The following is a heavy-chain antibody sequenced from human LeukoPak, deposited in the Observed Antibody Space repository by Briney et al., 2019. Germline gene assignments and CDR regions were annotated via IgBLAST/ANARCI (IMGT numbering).Heavy chain of an antibody. CDR1: GFSFNTYA. Sequence: GGSLRLSCVASGFSFNTYAMHWVRQAPGKGLEWVSVISYDGYNKYYSDSVKGRFTIPRDNSKNTLYLQMNSLRAEDTAVYYCATSNSRFGELSTDWGQGTLVTVSS. CDR2: ISYDGYNK. D-gene: IGHD3-10*01. CDR3: ATSNSRFGELSTD. V-gene: IGHV3-30*04. J-gene: IGHJ4*02.